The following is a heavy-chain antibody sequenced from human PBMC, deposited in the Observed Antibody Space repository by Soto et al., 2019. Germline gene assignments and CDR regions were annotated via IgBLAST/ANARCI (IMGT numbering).Heavy chain of an antibody. CDR3: ARAKGELRADYFDY. CDR1: GFTFSSYE. CDR2: ISSSGSTI. J-gene: IGHJ4*02. D-gene: IGHD1-26*01. V-gene: IGHV3-48*03. Sequence: PGGSLRLSCAASGFTFSSYEMNWVRQAPGKGLEWVSYISSSGSTIYYADSVKGRFTISRDNAKNSLYLQMNSLRAEDTAVYYCARAKGELRADYFDYWGQGTLVTVSS.